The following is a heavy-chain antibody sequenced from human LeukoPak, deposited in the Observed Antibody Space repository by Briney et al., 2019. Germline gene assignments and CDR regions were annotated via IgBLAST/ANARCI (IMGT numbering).Heavy chain of an antibody. CDR2: IYYSGST. CDR3: ARVYPGYNYGYYFDY. V-gene: IGHV4-59*08. Sequence: SETLSPTCTVSGGSISSYYWSWIRQPPGKGLEWIGYIYYSGSTNYNPSLKSRVTISVDTSKNQFSLKLSSVTAADTAVYYCARVYPGYNYGYYFDYWGQGTLVTVSS. D-gene: IGHD5-18*01. CDR1: GGSISSYY. J-gene: IGHJ4*02.